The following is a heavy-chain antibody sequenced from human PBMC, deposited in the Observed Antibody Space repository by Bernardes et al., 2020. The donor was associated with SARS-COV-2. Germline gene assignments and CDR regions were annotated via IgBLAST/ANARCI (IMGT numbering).Heavy chain of an antibody. CDR3: VKDRRGTYSFDY. J-gene: IGHJ4*01. Sequence: GGSLRLSCSTSGFIFSSYAMHWVRQAPGKGLEFVSGINDNGGTTHYADSVKGRFTISRDDSKNTLYLQMTGLRAEDTALYYYVKDRRGTYSFDYWGHGTLVTVSS. CDR2: INDNGGTT. CDR1: GFIFSSYA. D-gene: IGHD1-26*01. V-gene: IGHV3-64D*06.